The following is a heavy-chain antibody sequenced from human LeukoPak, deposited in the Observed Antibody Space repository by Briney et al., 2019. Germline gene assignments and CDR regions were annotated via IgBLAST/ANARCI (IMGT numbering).Heavy chain of an antibody. J-gene: IGHJ5*02. Sequence: SETLSLTCAVYGGSFSGYYWSWIRQPPGKGLEWIGEINHCGSTNYNPSLKSRVTISVDTSKNQFSLKLSSVTAADTAVYYCARGFECSSTSCYNSPFDPWGQGTLVTVSS. CDR2: INHCGST. CDR3: ARGFECSSTSCYNSPFDP. CDR1: GGSFSGYY. D-gene: IGHD2-2*02. V-gene: IGHV4-34*01.